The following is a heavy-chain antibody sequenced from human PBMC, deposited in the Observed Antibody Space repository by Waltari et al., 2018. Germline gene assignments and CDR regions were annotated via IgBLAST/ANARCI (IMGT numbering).Heavy chain of an antibody. CDR2: IYQSGST. V-gene: IGHV4-38-2*01. Sequence: QVQLQESGPGLVKPSETLSLTCAVPGYSISSGYYWGWIRQPPGKGLEWIGSIYQSGSTYYNPSLKSRVTISVNTSKNQFSLKLSSVTAADTAVYYCARQGGSSSWSRIDYWGQGTLVTVSS. CDR1: GYSISSGYY. J-gene: IGHJ4*02. CDR3: ARQGGSSSWSRIDY. D-gene: IGHD6-13*01.